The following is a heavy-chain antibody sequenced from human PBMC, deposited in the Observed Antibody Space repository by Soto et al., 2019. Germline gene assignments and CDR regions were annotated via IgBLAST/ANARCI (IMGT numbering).Heavy chain of an antibody. CDR3: ARVLYYCSSTSCYGRYYYYGMDV. CDR2: IIPILGIA. V-gene: IGHV1-69*02. D-gene: IGHD2-2*01. CDR1: GGTFSSYT. Sequence: GASVKVSCKASGGTFSSYTISWVRQAPGQGLEWMGRIIPILGIANYAQKFQGRVTITADKSTSTAYMELSSLRSEDTAVYYCARVLYYCSSTSCYGRYYYYGMDVWGQGTTVTVSS. J-gene: IGHJ6*02.